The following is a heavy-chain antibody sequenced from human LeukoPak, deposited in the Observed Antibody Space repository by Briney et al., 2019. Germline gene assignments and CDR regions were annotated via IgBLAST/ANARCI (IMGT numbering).Heavy chain of an antibody. V-gene: IGHV1-2*02. J-gene: IGHJ5*02. D-gene: IGHD3-9*01. Sequence: GASVKVSCKASGYTFTDYYIHWVRQAPGQGLEWIDWINLNNDETFYAQNFQDRVTITGDTSISTAYLELSSPRSDDTAVFYCARSYFDVLTNYYMWLAPWGQGTLVTVSS. CDR1: GYTFTDYY. CDR2: INLNNDET. CDR3: ARSYFDVLTNYYMWLAP.